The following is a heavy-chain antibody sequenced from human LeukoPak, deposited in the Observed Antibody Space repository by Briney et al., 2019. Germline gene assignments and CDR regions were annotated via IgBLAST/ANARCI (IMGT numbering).Heavy chain of an antibody. CDR2: IYRDDTT. CDR1: GFTVSSNY. V-gene: IGHV3-53*01. D-gene: IGHD3-22*01. J-gene: IGHJ4*02. Sequence: PGGSLRLSCAASGFTVSSNYMSWVRQAPGKGLAWVSVIYRDDTTYYADSVKGRSTISRDNSKNTLYLQMSSLRAEDTAMYYCAAAAYDTGSYIVNHDYWGQGTLVTVSS. CDR3: AAAAYDTGSYIVNHDY.